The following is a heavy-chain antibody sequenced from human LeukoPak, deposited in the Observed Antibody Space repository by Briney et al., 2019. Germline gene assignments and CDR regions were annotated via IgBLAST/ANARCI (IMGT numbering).Heavy chain of an antibody. CDR1: GGSISSYY. CDR3: ARDDVGITAAGSV. Sequence: PSETLSLTCTVSGGSISSYYWSWIRQPPGKGLEWTGYIYYSGSTYYNPSLKSRVTISVDTSKNQFSLKLSSVTAADTAVYYCARDDVGITAAGSVWGQGTLVTVSS. CDR2: IYYSGST. V-gene: IGHV4-30-4*01. D-gene: IGHD6-13*01. J-gene: IGHJ4*02.